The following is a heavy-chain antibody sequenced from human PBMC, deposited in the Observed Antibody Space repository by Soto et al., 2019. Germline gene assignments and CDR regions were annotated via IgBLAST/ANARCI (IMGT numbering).Heavy chain of an antibody. Sequence: GGSLRLSCAASGFTFSSYAMSWVRQAPGKGLEWVSAISGSGGSTYYADSVKGRFTISRDNSKNTLYLQMNSLRAEDTAVYYCASGGIAARQRYYYYGMDVWGQGTTVTVSS. J-gene: IGHJ6*02. CDR1: GFTFSSYA. D-gene: IGHD6-6*01. V-gene: IGHV3-23*01. CDR2: ISGSGGST. CDR3: ASGGIAARQRYYYYGMDV.